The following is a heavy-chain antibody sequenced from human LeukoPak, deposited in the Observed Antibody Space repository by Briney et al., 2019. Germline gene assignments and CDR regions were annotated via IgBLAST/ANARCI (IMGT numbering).Heavy chain of an antibody. Sequence: PSETLSLTCTVSGGSISSSSYYWGWIRQPPGKGLEWIGYIYYSGSTNYNPSLKSRVTISVDTSKNQFSLKLSSVTAADTAVYYCARYRLLTGYYVNAFDIWGQGTMVTVSS. V-gene: IGHV4-61*05. J-gene: IGHJ3*02. D-gene: IGHD3-9*01. CDR2: IYYSGST. CDR1: GGSISSSSYY. CDR3: ARYRLLTGYYVNAFDI.